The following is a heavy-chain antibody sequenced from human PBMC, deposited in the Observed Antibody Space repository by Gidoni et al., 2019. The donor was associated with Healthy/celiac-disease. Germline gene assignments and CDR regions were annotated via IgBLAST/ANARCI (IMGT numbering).Heavy chain of an antibody. CDR3: ARERSVAYCGGDCYSGYFDY. CDR2: ISSGTSYI. J-gene: IGHJ4*02. Sequence: GGSLRLSCAASGFTFSSYSMNWVRQAPGKELEWVSSISSGTSYIYYADSVKGRFTISRDNAKNSLSLQMNSLRAEDTAVYYCARERSVAYCGGDCYSGYFDYWGQGTLVTVSS. CDR1: GFTFSSYS. V-gene: IGHV3-21*01. D-gene: IGHD2-21*02.